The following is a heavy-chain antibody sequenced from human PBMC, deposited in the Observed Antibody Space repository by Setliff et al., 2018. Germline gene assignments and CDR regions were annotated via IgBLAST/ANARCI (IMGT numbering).Heavy chain of an antibody. D-gene: IGHD5-12*01. CDR3: ARWLSSDPFDL. V-gene: IGHV1-46*01. CDR2: INPGGGSA. J-gene: IGHJ3*01. CDR1: GGTFRTDG. Sequence: ASVKVSCKASGGTFRTDGFSWVRQAPGQGLEWMGIINPGGGSASYAEKFQGRVTMTRDTSTTTVFMELSTLRSDDTAVYFCARWLSSDPFDLWGQGTVVTVSS.